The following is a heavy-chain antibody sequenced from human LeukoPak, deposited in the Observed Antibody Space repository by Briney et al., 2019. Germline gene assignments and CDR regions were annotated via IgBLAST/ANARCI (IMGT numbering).Heavy chain of an antibody. D-gene: IGHD2-2*01. CDR1: GFTFSSYG. Sequence: GGSLRLSCAASGFTFSSYGMHWVRQASGKGLEWVAFIRYDGSNKYYADSVKGRFTISRDNSKNTLYLQMNSLRAEDTAVYYCAKVKDIVVVPAATYFDYWGQGTLVTVSS. CDR3: AKVKDIVVVPAATYFDY. V-gene: IGHV3-30*02. J-gene: IGHJ4*02. CDR2: IRYDGSNK.